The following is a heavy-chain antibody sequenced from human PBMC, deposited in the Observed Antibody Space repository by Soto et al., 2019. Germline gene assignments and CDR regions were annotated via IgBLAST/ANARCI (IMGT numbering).Heavy chain of an antibody. CDR3: SRETLWFGESPKS. CDR2: INGDGRIT. Sequence: EVHLVESGGGSVQPGGSLRISCGASGFTFGSYWMDWVRQAPGKGLVWVSRINGDGRITTYADSVKGRFTISRDNAGSTLYLQMNSLRVDDTAVSYCSRETLWFGESPKSGGQGTLVTVSS. CDR1: GFTFGSYW. D-gene: IGHD3-10*01. J-gene: IGHJ4*02. V-gene: IGHV3-74*01.